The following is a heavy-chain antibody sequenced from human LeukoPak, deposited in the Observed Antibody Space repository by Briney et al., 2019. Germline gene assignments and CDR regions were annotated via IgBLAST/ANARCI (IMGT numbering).Heavy chain of an antibody. J-gene: IGHJ4*02. D-gene: IGHD4-23*01. CDR1: GGSISSHY. V-gene: IGHV4-59*11. Sequence: SETLSLTCTVSGGSISSHYWSWIRQPPGKGLEWNGYIYYSGSTNYNPSLKSRVTISVDTSKNQFSLKLSSVTAADTAVYYCARGNADYGGNSLLFDYWGQGTLVTVSS. CDR2: IYYSGST. CDR3: ARGNADYGGNSLLFDY.